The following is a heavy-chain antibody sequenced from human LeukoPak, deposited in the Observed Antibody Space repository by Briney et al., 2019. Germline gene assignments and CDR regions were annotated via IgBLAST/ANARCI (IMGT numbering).Heavy chain of an antibody. CDR2: INHSGST. Sequence: SETLSLTCAVYGGSFRGYYWNWIRQPPGKGLEWIGEINHSGSTNYNPSLKSRVTISVDTSKNQFSLKLSSLTAADTAVYYCARRANSGFDAFDIWGQGTMVTVSS. CDR3: ARRANSGFDAFDI. D-gene: IGHD3-22*01. CDR1: GGSFRGYY. V-gene: IGHV4-34*01. J-gene: IGHJ3*02.